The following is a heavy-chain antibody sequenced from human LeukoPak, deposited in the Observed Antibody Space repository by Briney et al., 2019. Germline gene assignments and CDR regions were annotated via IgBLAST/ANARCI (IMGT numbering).Heavy chain of an antibody. V-gene: IGHV4-34*01. CDR3: ARDPSDYYDSSGYRDY. CDR2: INHSGST. Sequence: PSETLSLTCAVYGGSFSGYYWSWIRQPPGKGLEWIGEINHSGSTNYNPSLKSRVTISVDTSKNQFSLKLSSVTAADTAVYYCARDPSDYYDSSGYRDYWGQGTLVTVSS. J-gene: IGHJ4*02. CDR1: GGSFSGYY. D-gene: IGHD3-22*01.